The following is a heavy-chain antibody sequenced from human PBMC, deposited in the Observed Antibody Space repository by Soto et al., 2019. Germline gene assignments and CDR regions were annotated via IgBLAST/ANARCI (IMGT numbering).Heavy chain of an antibody. D-gene: IGHD5-18*01. Sequence: GESLKISCKGSGYTFTSYSIGGVRQMPGKGLEWMGIIYASDSDTRYSPSFQRQVTISVDKSISTAYLHWTSLKASDTAIYYCASAMKYSYGYYWGQGTLVTVSS. CDR2: IYASDSDT. J-gene: IGHJ4*02. V-gene: IGHV5-51*01. CDR3: ASAMKYSYGYY. CDR1: GYTFTSYS.